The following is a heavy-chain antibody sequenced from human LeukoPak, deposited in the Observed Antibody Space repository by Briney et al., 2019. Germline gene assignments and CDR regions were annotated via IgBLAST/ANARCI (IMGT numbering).Heavy chain of an antibody. Sequence: GRSLRLSCAASGFTFDDYAMHWVRQAPGKGLGWVSGISWNSGSIGYADSVKGRFTISRDNAKNSLYLQMNSLRAEDTALYYCAKDTRSRGGYYYYYMDVWGKGTTVTVSS. CDR1: GFTFDDYA. J-gene: IGHJ6*03. V-gene: IGHV3-9*01. CDR3: AKDTRSRGGYYYYYMDV. D-gene: IGHD3-10*01. CDR2: ISWNSGSI.